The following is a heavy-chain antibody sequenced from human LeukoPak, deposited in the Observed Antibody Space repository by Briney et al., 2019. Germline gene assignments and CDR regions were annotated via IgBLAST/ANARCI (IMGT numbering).Heavy chain of an antibody. CDR2: ISAYNGNT. V-gene: IGHV1-18*01. CDR1: GYTFTSYG. J-gene: IGHJ4*02. Sequence: EASVKVSCKASGYTFTSYGISWVRQAPGQGLEWMGWISAYNGNTNYAQKLQGRVTMTTDTSTSTAYMELRSLRSDDTAVYYCARATLYYDSSGYAEFDYWGQGTLVTVSS. D-gene: IGHD3-22*01. CDR3: ARATLYYDSSGYAEFDY.